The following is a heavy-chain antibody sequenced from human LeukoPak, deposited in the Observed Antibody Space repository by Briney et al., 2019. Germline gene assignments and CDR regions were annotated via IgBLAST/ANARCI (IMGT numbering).Heavy chain of an antibody. V-gene: IGHV4-30-4*01. CDR3: ARGRVPDP. CDR1: GGSISSGDYY. Sequence: SETLSLTCTVSGGSISSGDYYWSWIRQPPGKGLEWIGEINHSGSTNYNPSLKSRVTISVDTSKNQFSLKLSSVTAADTAVYYCARGRVPDPWGQGTLVTVSS. CDR2: INHSGST. J-gene: IGHJ5*02.